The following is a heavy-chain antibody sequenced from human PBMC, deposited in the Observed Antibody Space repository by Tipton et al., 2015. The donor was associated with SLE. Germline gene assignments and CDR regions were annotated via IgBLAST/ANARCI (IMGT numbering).Heavy chain of an antibody. V-gene: IGHV4-59*12. Sequence: LRLSCTVSGGSISRYYWSWVRPPPGKGLEWIGSIYDSGSTYYNPSLQSRVTISVDTSKNQFSLKLSSVTAADTAVYYCARLHYDFWSAVPGAFDIWGQGTMVAVSS. D-gene: IGHD3-3*01. CDR3: ARLHYDFWSAVPGAFDI. CDR1: GGSISRYY. CDR2: IYDSGST. J-gene: IGHJ3*02.